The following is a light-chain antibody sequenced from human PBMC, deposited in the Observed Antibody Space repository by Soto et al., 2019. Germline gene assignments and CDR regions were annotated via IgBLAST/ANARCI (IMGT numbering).Light chain of an antibody. CDR2: EVS. CDR3: SSYAGSNNFGVV. Sequence: QSALTQPPSASGSPGQSVTISCTGTSSDVGGYNYVSWYQQHPVKAPKLMIYEVSKRPSGVPDRFSGSKSANTASLTVSGLQAEDEADYYCSSYAGSNNFGVVFGGGTKVTVL. CDR1: SSDVGGYNY. J-gene: IGLJ2*01. V-gene: IGLV2-8*01.